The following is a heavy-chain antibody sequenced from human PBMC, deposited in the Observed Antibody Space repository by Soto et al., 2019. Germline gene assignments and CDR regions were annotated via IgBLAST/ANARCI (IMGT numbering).Heavy chain of an antibody. Sequence: PSETLSLTCTVSGDSISSGNKYWSWIRQAPGKGLEWIGYIFSSGTTYYNPSLKSRLTMSLDTSQNQFSLGLASVTGADSAVYYCARVPSPFDYYYAMDVWGQGTTVTVSS. V-gene: IGHV4-30-4*01. CDR2: IFSSGTT. J-gene: IGHJ6*02. CDR1: GDSISSGNKY. CDR3: ARVPSPFDYYYAMDV. D-gene: IGHD3-16*01.